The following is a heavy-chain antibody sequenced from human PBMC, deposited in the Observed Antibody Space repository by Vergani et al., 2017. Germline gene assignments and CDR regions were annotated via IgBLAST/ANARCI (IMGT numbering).Heavy chain of an antibody. CDR3: ARGGRDDFWSGYYTGGYYYGMDV. V-gene: IGHV3-48*04. D-gene: IGHD3-3*01. CDR1: GFTFISYS. J-gene: IGHJ6*02. Sequence: EVQLVESGGGLVQPGGSLRLSCAASGFTFISYSMNWVRQAPGKGLEWVSYITSGGTIIYYAESVKGRFTISRDNAKNSLYLQMNSLRAEDTAVYYCARGGRDDFWSGYYTGGYYYGMDVWGQGTTVTVSS. CDR2: ITSGGTII.